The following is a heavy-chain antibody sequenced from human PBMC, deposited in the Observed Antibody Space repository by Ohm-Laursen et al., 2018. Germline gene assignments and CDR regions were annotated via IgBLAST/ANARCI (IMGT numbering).Heavy chain of an antibody. V-gene: IGHV3-49*04. CDR2: IRSKAYGGTT. D-gene: IGHD3-10*01. CDR3: LAMVRGVINFDY. J-gene: IGHJ4*02. CDR1: GFTFGDYN. Sequence: SLRLSCTASGFTFGDYNMSWVRQAPGKGLEWVGFIRSKAYGGTTEYAASVKGRFTISRDDSKSIAYLQMNSLKTEDTAVYYCLAMVRGVINFDYWGQGTLVTVSS.